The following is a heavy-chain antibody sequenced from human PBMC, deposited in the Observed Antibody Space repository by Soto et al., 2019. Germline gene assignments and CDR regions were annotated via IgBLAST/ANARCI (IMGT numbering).Heavy chain of an antibody. Sequence: GGSLRLSCAASGFTFSSYGMHWVRQAPGKGLEWVAVIWYDGSNKYYADSVKGRFTISRDNSKNTLYLQMNSLRAEDTAVYYCERVVPIFGVVIGEGDAFDIWGQGTMVTVS. CDR1: GFTFSSYG. D-gene: IGHD3-3*01. J-gene: IGHJ3*02. CDR3: ERVVPIFGVVIGEGDAFDI. V-gene: IGHV3-33*01. CDR2: IWYDGSNK.